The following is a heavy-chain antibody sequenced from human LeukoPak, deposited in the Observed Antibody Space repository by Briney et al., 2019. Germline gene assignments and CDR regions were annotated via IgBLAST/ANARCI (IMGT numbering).Heavy chain of an antibody. Sequence: GASVKVSCKASGYTFTGYYMHWVRQAPGQGLEWMGWINPNSGGTNYAQKFQGRVTITADKSTGPAYMEMSSLRRYGPALEYCSRGQYNDAFNVGSQGTMVTVSA. CDR2: INPNSGGT. J-gene: IGHJ3*01. V-gene: IGHV1-2*02. D-gene: IGHD1-20*01. CDR1: GYTFTGYY. CDR3: SRGQYNDAFNV.